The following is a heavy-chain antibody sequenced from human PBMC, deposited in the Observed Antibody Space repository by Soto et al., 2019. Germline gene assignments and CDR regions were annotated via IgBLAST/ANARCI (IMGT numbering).Heavy chain of an antibody. J-gene: IGHJ6*02. CDR2: INPNSGGT. V-gene: IGHV1-2*02. D-gene: IGHD3-9*01. CDR1: GYTFTGYY. Sequence: ASVKVSCKASGYTFTGYYMHWVRQAPGQGLEWMGWINPNSGGTNYAQKFQGRVTMTRDTSISTAYMELSRLRSDDTAVYYCARDIGLVTESHFDYYGMDVWGQGTTVTVSS. CDR3: ARDIGLVTESHFDYYGMDV.